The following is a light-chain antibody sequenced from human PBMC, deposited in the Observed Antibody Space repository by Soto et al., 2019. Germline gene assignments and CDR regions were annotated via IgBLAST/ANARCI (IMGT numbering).Light chain of an antibody. CDR2: DAS. CDR1: QSVSSY. V-gene: IGKV3-11*01. J-gene: IGKJ2*01. Sequence: EIVLTQSPATLSLSPGERATLSCRASQSVSSYLAWYQQKPGQAPRLLIYDASNRATGIPDRFSGSGSGTDFTLTISGIEPEDFAVYYCQHRSNWPRTFGQGTNLEIK. CDR3: QHRSNWPRT.